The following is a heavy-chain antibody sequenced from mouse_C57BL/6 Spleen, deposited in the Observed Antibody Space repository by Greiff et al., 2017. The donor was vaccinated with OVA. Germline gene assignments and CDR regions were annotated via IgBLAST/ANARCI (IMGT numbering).Heavy chain of an antibody. CDR1: GYTFTSYW. V-gene: IGHV1-53*01. Sequence: QVQLQQSGTELVKPGASVKLSCKASGYTFTSYWMHWVKQRPGQGLEWIGNINPSNGGTNYNEKFKSKATLTVDKSSSTAYMQLSSLTSEDSAVYYCARWGRGYWYFDVWGTGTTVTVSS. J-gene: IGHJ1*03. CDR3: ARWGRGYWYFDV. CDR2: INPSNGGT. D-gene: IGHD3-3*01.